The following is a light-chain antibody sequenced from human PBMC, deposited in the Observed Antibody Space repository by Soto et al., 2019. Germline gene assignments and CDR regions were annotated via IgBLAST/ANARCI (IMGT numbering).Light chain of an antibody. V-gene: IGKV1-5*03. CDR1: QSINSW. J-gene: IGKJ1*01. CDR2: KAS. CDR3: QQYNTYPWT. Sequence: DIPMTQSPSTLSASVGDRVTITCRASQSINSWLAWYQQKPGKAPKLLIYKASSVQSGVPSRFSGSGSGTEFTLTISSLQPDDFATYYCQQYNTYPWTFGQGTKVEIK.